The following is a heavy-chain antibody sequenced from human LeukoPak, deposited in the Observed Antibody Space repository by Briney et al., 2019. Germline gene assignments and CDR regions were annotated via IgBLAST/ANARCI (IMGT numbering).Heavy chain of an antibody. Sequence: GGSLRLSCAASGFTFSSYAMHWVRQAPGKGLEWVAVISYDGSNKYYADSVKGRFTISRDNAKNSLYLQMNSLRAEDTAVYYCARDARGCRDYWGQGTLVTVSS. CDR2: ISYDGSNK. J-gene: IGHJ4*02. D-gene: IGHD6-19*01. CDR1: GFTFSSYA. CDR3: ARDARGCRDY. V-gene: IGHV3-30*04.